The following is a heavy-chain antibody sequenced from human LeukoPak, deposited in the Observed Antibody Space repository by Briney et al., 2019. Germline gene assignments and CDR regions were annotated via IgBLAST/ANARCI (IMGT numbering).Heavy chain of an antibody. V-gene: IGHV1-2*06. J-gene: IGHJ5*02. CDR2: INPNSGGT. D-gene: IGHD6-13*01. CDR1: GYTSTGYY. Sequence: ASVKVSCKASGYTSTGYYMHWVRQAPGQGLEWMGRINPNSGGTNYAQKFQGRATMTRDTSISTAYMELSRLRSDDTAVYYCARDRAAAGPLDPWGQGTLVTVSS. CDR3: ARDRAAAGPLDP.